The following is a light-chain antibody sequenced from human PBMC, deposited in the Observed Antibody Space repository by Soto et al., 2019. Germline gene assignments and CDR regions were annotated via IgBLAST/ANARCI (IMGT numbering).Light chain of an antibody. CDR3: MQALQTPYT. CDR2: LGS. V-gene: IGKV2-28*01. Sequence: DIVMTQSPLSLPVTPGEPASISCRSSQSLLHSNGYNDLGWYMQKPGQSPQLLIYLGSNRASGVPDRFSGSGSGTDFTLKISRVEAEDVGVYHCMQALQTPYTFGQGTKLEI. J-gene: IGKJ2*01. CDR1: QSLLHSNGYND.